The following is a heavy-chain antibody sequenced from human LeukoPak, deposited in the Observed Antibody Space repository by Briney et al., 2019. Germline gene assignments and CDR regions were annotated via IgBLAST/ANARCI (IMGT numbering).Heavy chain of an antibody. CDR2: ISYDGSNK. CDR3: AKGQQLVLLGAEYFQH. J-gene: IGHJ1*01. V-gene: IGHV3-30*18. Sequence: PGGSLRLSCAASGFTISSYGIYWVRQAPGKGLEWVAVISYDGSNKYYADSVKGRFTISRDNSKNTLYLQMNSLRAEDTAVYYCAKGQQLVLLGAEYFQHWGQGTLVTVSS. CDR1: GFTISSYG. D-gene: IGHD6-13*01.